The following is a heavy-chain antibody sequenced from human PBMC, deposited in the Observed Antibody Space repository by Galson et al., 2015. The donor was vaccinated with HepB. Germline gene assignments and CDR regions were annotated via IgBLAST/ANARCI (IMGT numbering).Heavy chain of an antibody. J-gene: IGHJ6*02. Sequence: SVKVSCKASGGTFSSYAISWVRQAPGQGLEWMGGIIPIFGTANYAQKFQGRVTITADESTSTAYMELGSLRSEDTAVYYCARAVGLGSYSSGMDVWGQGTTVTVSS. CDR3: ARAVGLGSYSSGMDV. D-gene: IGHD3/OR15-3a*01. V-gene: IGHV1-69*13. CDR2: IIPIFGTA. CDR1: GGTFSSYA.